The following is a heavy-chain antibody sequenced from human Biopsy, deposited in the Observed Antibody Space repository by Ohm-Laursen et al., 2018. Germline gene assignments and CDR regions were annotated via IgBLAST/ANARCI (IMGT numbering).Heavy chain of an antibody. CDR1: GGSLSSYY. V-gene: IGHV4-4*07. CDR2: IYSSGST. Sequence: GTLSLTCTVSGGSLSSYYWSWIRQPAGKGLEWIGRIYSSGSTNYNPSLKSRVTLSMDTSKRQFSLKLSFVTAADTAVYYCARWTPEYDSSRYYLDAFDIWGHGTMVTVSS. D-gene: IGHD3-22*01. CDR3: ARWTPEYDSSRYYLDAFDI. J-gene: IGHJ3*02.